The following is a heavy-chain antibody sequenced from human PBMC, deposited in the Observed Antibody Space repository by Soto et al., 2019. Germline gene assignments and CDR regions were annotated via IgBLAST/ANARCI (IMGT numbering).Heavy chain of an antibody. CDR2: IYYSGST. D-gene: IGHD3-3*01. CDR3: ARVGYDFKYFHY. CDR1: GGSISSGGYY. V-gene: IGHV4-31*03. J-gene: IGHJ4*02. Sequence: SETLSLTCTVSGGSISSGGYYWSWIRQHPGKGLEWIGYIYYSGSTYYNPSLKSRVTISVDTSKNQFSLKLSSVTAADTAVYYCARVGYDFKYFHYWGQGTLVTVS.